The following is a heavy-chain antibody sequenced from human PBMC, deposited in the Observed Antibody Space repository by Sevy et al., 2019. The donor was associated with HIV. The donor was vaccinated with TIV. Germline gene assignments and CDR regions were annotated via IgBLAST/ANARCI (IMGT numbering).Heavy chain of an antibody. Sequence: GGSLRLSCAASGFTFGDYTMHWVRQAPGKGLEWVSLISWDGGSTYYADSVKGRFTISRDNSKNSLYLQMNSLRTEDTALYYCAKDRYGITGKTYYYYYGMDVWGQGTTVTVSS. J-gene: IGHJ6*02. CDR1: GFTFGDYT. V-gene: IGHV3-43*01. CDR3: AKDRYGITGKTYYYYYGMDV. D-gene: IGHD1-20*01. CDR2: ISWDGGST.